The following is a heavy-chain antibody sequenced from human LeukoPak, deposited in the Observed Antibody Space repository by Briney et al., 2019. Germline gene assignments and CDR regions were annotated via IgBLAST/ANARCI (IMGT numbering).Heavy chain of an antibody. CDR1: GGSFSGYY. Sequence: SETLSLTCAVYGGSFSGYYWSWIRQPPGKGLEWIGYIYYSGSTNYNPSLKSRVTISVDTSKNQFSLKLSSVTAADTAVYYCARSEGVGATQYFDYWGQGTLVTVSS. V-gene: IGHV4-59*08. CDR3: ARSEGVGATQYFDY. J-gene: IGHJ4*02. D-gene: IGHD1-26*01. CDR2: IYYSGST.